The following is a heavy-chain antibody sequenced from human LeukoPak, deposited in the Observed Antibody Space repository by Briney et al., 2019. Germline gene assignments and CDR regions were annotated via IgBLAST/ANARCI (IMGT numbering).Heavy chain of an antibody. CDR3: AKISWELLPDYFDY. CDR1: GFTFRSYA. Sequence: GGSLRLSCAASGFTFRSYAMSWVRQAAGKGLEWVSAISGSGGSTYYPDSVKGRFTISRDNSKNTLYLQMNSLRAEDTAVYYCAKISWELLPDYFDYWGQGTLVTVSS. D-gene: IGHD1-26*01. V-gene: IGHV3-23*01. CDR2: ISGSGGST. J-gene: IGHJ4*02.